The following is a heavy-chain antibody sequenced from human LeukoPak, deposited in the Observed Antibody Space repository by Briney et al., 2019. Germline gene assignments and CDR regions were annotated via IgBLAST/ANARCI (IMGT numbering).Heavy chain of an antibody. CDR1: GGSISSYY. CDR3: ARDSSGWYRGWFDL. D-gene: IGHD6-19*01. CDR2: IYYSGST. J-gene: IGHJ5*02. V-gene: IGHV4-59*01. Sequence: SSETLSLTCTVSGGSISSYYWTWIRQPPGKGLEWIGYIYYSGSTNYNPSLKSRVTISVDTSKNQFSLKLSSVTAADTAVYYCARDSSGWYRGWFDLWGQGTLVTVSS.